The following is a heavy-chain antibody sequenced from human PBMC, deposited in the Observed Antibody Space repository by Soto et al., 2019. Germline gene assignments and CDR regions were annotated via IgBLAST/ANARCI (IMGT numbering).Heavy chain of an antibody. V-gene: IGHV3-48*02. Sequence: EVQLVESGGGLVQPGGSLRLSCAASGFTFSSYSMNWVRQAPGKGLEWVSYISSSSSTIYYADSVKGRFTISRDNAKNSLYLQMNSLRDEDTAVYYGARESAALNWFDPWGQGTLVTVSS. CDR3: ARESAALNWFDP. J-gene: IGHJ5*02. CDR1: GFTFSSYS. D-gene: IGHD2-2*01. CDR2: ISSSSSTI.